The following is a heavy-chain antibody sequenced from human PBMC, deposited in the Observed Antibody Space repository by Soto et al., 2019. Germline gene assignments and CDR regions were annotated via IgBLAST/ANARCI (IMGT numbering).Heavy chain of an antibody. J-gene: IGHJ6*02. CDR2: IVAGSGNT. V-gene: IGHV1-58*01. Sequence: AVKVSCTASGFTFTRSAVQWVRQARGQRLEWIGWIVAGSGNTIYAQKFRERVTISRDMSTSTAYMELSSLRYEDTAVYYCAVQGTLGGYYYGMAGRAHGTKVTV. CDR1: GFTFTRSA. CDR3: AVQGTLGGYYYGMAG.